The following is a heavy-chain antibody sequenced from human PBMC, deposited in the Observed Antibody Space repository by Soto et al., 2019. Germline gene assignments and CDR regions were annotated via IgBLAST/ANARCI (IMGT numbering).Heavy chain of an antibody. CDR3: AKESSNYYYDCMDV. CDR2: ISYDGSNK. D-gene: IGHD4-4*01. V-gene: IGHV3-30*18. CDR1: GFTFSSYG. Sequence: QVQLVESGGGVVQPGRSLRLSCAASGFTFSSYGMHWVRQAPGKGLEWVAVISYDGSNKYYADSVKGRFTISRDNSKNTLYLQMNSLRAEDTAVYYCAKESSNYYYDCMDVWGHGTTVPVSS. J-gene: IGHJ6*02.